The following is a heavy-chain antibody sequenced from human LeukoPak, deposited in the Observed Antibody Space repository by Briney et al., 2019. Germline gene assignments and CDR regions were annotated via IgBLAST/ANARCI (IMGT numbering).Heavy chain of an antibody. CDR2: INPSGGST. D-gene: IGHD1-26*01. V-gene: IGHV1-46*01. J-gene: IGHJ4*02. CDR3: ARAPPGATTDFDY. Sequence: ASVKVSCKASGYTFTSYYMHWVRQAPGQGPEWMGIINPSGGSTSYAQKFQGRVTMTRDTSTSTVYMELSSLRSEDTVVYYCARAPPGATTDFDYWGQGTLVTVSS. CDR1: GYTFTSYY.